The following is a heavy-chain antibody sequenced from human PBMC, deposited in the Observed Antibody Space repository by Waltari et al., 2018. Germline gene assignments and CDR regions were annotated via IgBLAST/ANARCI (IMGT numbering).Heavy chain of an antibody. J-gene: IGHJ4*02. CDR1: GGSISSYY. CDR2: IYYSGST. Sequence: QVQLQESGPGLVKPSETLSLTCTVSGGSISSYYWSWLRQPPGKGLEWIGYIYYSGSTNYNPSLKSRVTISVDTSKNQFSLKLSSVTAADTAVYYCARVEMATHYFDYWGQGTLVTVSS. V-gene: IGHV4-59*01. D-gene: IGHD5-12*01. CDR3: ARVEMATHYFDY.